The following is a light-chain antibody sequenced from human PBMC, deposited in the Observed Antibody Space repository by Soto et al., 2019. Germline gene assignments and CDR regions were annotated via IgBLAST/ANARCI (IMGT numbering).Light chain of an antibody. CDR2: LNSDGSH. CDR3: QTWGTGIRV. V-gene: IGLV4-69*01. CDR1: SGHSSYA. J-gene: IGLJ1*01. Sequence: QPVLTQSPSASASLGASVKLTCTLSSGHSSYAIAWHQQQPEKGPRYLMKLNSDGSHSKGDGIPDRFSGSSSGAERYLTISSLQSEDEDDYYCQTWGTGIRVFGTGTKLTVL.